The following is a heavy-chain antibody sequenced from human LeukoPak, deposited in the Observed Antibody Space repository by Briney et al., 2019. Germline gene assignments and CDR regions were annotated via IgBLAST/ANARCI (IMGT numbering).Heavy chain of an antibody. CDR3: AKAGGSGSYDHYFDY. V-gene: IGHV3-23*01. D-gene: IGHD1-26*01. CDR1: GFTFSTYA. J-gene: IGHJ4*02. Sequence: GGSLRLSCAASGFTFSTYAMSWVRQAPGKGLEWVSSVSGSGGSTFYADSVKGRFTISRDNSKNTLYLQMNSLRAEDTALYYCAKAGGSGSYDHYFDYWGQGTLVTVSS. CDR2: VSGSGGST.